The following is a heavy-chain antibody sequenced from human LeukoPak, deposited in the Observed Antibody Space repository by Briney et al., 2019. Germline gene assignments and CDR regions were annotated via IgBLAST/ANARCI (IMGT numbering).Heavy chain of an antibody. CDR3: ARVVASSGWYEDY. J-gene: IGHJ4*02. Sequence: PSQTLSLTCTVSGGSISSGSYYWSWIRQPAGKGLEWIGRIYTSGSTNYNPSLKSRVTISVDTSKNQFSLKLSSVTAADTAVYYCARVVASSGWYEDYWGRGTLVTVSS. CDR1: GGSISSGSYY. D-gene: IGHD6-19*01. V-gene: IGHV4-61*02. CDR2: IYTSGST.